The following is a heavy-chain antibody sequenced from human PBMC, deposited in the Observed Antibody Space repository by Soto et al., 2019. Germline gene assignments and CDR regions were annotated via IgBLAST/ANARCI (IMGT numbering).Heavy chain of an antibody. V-gene: IGHV3-30*18. Sequence: GGSLRLSCAASGFTFSSYGMHWVRQAPGKGLEWVAVISYDGSNKYYADSVKGRFTISRDNSKNTLYLQMNSLRAEDTAVYYCAKDYSYGYYWHFDYWGQGTLVTVSS. D-gene: IGHD5-18*01. CDR1: GFTFSSYG. J-gene: IGHJ4*02. CDR3: AKDYSYGYYWHFDY. CDR2: ISYDGSNK.